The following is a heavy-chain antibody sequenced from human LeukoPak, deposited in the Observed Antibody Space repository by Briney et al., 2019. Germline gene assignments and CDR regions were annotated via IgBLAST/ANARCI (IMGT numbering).Heavy chain of an antibody. D-gene: IGHD3-10*01. CDR2: FDPEDGET. CDR1: GYTLTELS. CDR3: ATSPFRGGMVRGVSWFDP. V-gene: IGHV1-24*01. Sequence: ASVKVSCKVSGYTLTELSMHWVRQAPGKGLEWMGGFDPEDGETIYAQKFQGRVTMTEDTSTDTAYMELSSLRSEDTAVYYCATSPFRGGMVRGVSWFDPWGQGTLVTVSS. J-gene: IGHJ5*02.